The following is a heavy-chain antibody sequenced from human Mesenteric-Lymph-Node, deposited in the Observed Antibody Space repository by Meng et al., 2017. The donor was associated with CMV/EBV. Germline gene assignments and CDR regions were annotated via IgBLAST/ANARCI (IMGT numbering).Heavy chain of an antibody. CDR3: ARVGSGVYYGMDV. CDR2: ISSGGDTI. Sequence: GESLKISCAASGFTFSDHYMNWIRQAPGKGLEWISFISSGGDTISYADSVEGRFTISRDNAKKSLYLQMNSLRAEDTAVYYCARVGSGVYYGMDVWGQGTTVTVSS. CDR1: GFTFSDHY. V-gene: IGHV3-11*04. J-gene: IGHJ6*02. D-gene: IGHD3-10*01.